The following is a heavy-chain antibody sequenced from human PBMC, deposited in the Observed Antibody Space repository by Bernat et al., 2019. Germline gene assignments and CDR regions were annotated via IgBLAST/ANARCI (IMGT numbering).Heavy chain of an antibody. CDR1: GYTFSNYW. V-gene: IGHV5-51*01. CDR3: ARLKTFYNPVDY. CDR2: IYPGDSDT. D-gene: IGHD1-14*01. Sequence: EVQLVQSGTEVKKPGESLKISCKGSGYTFSNYWIAWVRQMPGKGVEWMGIIYPGDSDTRYSPSFQGQVTSSADKSISTAYLQWSGLQASDNAIYYCARLKTFYNPVDYWGQGTLVTVSS. J-gene: IGHJ4*02.